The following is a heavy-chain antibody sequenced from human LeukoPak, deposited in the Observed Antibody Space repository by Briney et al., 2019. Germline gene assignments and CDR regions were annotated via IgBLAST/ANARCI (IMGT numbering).Heavy chain of an antibody. J-gene: IGHJ4*02. V-gene: IGHV3-53*01. CDR3: ARGLYSGSYYDFDY. CDR2: IYSGGST. D-gene: IGHD1-26*01. CDR1: HFTVSSNY. Sequence: GGSLRLSCAASHFTVSSNYMSWVRQAPGKGLEWVSVIYSGGSTYFADSVKGRFTISRDNAKSSLYLQMNSLRVEDTAVYYCARGLYSGSYYDFDYWGQGTLVTVSS.